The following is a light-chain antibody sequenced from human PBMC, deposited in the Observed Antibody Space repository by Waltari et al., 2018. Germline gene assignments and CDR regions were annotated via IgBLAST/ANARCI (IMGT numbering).Light chain of an antibody. J-gene: IGKJ4*01. Sequence: EIVLTQSPATLSLSPGERATLPCGASQSIRSSSLAWYQQKPGLAPRLLIYDASSRATGIPDRFSGSGSGTDFTLTISRLEPEDFAVYHCQQYGGSSLTFGGGTRVEIK. CDR1: QSIRSSS. CDR2: DAS. CDR3: QQYGGSSLT. V-gene: IGKV3D-20*01.